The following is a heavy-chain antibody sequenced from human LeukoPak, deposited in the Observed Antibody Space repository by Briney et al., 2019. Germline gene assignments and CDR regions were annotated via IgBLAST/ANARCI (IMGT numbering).Heavy chain of an antibody. CDR1: GGSISSYY. CDR3: ARVTYYYDSSGYQPYYFDY. D-gene: IGHD3-22*01. V-gene: IGHV4-59*01. Sequence: SETLSLTCTVSGGSISSYYWSWIRQPPEKGLEWIGYIYYSGSTNYNPSLKSRVTISVDTSKNQFSLKLSSVTAADTAVYYCARVTYYYDSSGYQPYYFDYWGQGTLVTVSS. CDR2: IYYSGST. J-gene: IGHJ4*02.